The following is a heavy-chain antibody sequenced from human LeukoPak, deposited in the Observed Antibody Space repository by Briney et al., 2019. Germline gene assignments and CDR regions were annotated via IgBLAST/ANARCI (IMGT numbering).Heavy chain of an antibody. CDR2: ISSSSSYI. J-gene: IGHJ5*02. V-gene: IGHV3-21*01. CDR1: GFTFSSYS. D-gene: IGHD6-19*01. Sequence: GGSLRLSCAASGFTFSSYSMNWVRQAPGKGLEWVSSISSSSSYIYYADSVKGRFTISRDNAKNSLYLQMNSPRAEDTAVYYCARSYSSGWYLFLAQENWFDPRGQGTLVTVSS. CDR3: ARSYSSGWYLFLAQENWFDP.